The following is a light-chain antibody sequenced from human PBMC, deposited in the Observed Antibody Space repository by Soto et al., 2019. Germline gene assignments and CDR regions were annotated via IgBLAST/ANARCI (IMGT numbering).Light chain of an antibody. J-gene: IGKJ3*01. V-gene: IGKV3-15*01. CDR1: QSVSSN. Sequence: EIVMTQSPATLSVSPGERATLSCRASQSVSSNLAWNQRKPGQAPRLLIYGASTRATGIPARFSGSGSGTEFTLTISSLQSEDFAVYYCQQYNNWPFTFGPGTKVDIK. CDR2: GAS. CDR3: QQYNNWPFT.